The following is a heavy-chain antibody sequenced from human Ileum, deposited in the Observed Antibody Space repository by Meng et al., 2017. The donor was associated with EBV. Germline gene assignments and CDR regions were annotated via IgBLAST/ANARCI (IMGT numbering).Heavy chain of an antibody. D-gene: IGHD5-24*01. V-gene: IGHV4-4*02. J-gene: IGHJ4*02. CDR3: ARHSGYNQGY. CDR1: AGSISCSKW. CDR2: IYYSGSP. Sequence: QVQLQESGPRLVEPSGTLSLSFVVFAGSISCSKWWSWVRQPPGKGLEWIGQIYYSGSPSYNPSLRSRVTMSVDKSKNQVSLNLNSVTAADTALYYCARHSGYNQGYWGQGTLVTVSS.